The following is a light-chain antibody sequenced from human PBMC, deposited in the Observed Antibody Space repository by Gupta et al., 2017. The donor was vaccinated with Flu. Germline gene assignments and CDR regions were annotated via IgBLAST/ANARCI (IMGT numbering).Light chain of an antibody. CDR3: SSYTSNSTHV. CDR1: SSDVGGYNY. CDR2: EVS. J-gene: IGLJ2*01. V-gene: IGLV2-14*01. Sequence: SSDVGGYNYVTWYPHHPGKAPKLMIYEVSHRPSGVSNRFSGSKSGNTASLTISGLQAEDEADYFCSSYTSNSTHVFGGGTKLTVL.